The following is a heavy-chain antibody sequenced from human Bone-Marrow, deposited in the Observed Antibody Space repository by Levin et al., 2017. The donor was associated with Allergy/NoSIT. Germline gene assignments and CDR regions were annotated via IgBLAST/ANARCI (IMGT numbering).Heavy chain of an antibody. CDR2: IGSNDENT. Sequence: GESLKISCAAFGFSLKTYAMSWVRQAPGKGLEWVSGIGSNDENTFYADSVKGRFTISRDSSKNTVYVHMNSLRAEDTAVYYCAGSLHYSDSNGYYGWYFDLWGRGTLVTVSS. J-gene: IGHJ2*01. D-gene: IGHD3-22*01. CDR3: AGSLHYSDSNGYYGWYFDL. V-gene: IGHV3-23*01. CDR1: GFSLKTYA.